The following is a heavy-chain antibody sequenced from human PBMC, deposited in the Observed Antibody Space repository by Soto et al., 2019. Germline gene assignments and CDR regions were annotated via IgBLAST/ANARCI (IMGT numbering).Heavy chain of an antibody. J-gene: IGHJ4*02. CDR3: ARGPYDYVWGSDPPHFDY. D-gene: IGHD3-16*02. Sequence: QVQLVESGGGLVKPGGSLRLSCAASGFTFSDYYMSWIRQATGKGLEWVSYISSSGSTIYYADSVKGRFTISRDNAKNSLYPQMNSLRAEDTAVYYCARGPYDYVWGSDPPHFDYWGQGTLVTVSS. CDR1: GFTFSDYY. V-gene: IGHV3-11*01. CDR2: ISSSGSTI.